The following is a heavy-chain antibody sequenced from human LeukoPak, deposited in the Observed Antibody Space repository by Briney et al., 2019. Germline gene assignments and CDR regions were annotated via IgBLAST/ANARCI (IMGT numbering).Heavy chain of an antibody. Sequence: RASVKVSCKASGYTFTSYDINWVRQATGQGLEWMGWMNPNSGNTGYAQKFQGRVTMTRNTSISTAYMELSSLRSEDTAVYYCAREGTLLWFGESYAFDIWGQGTMVTVSS. CDR3: AREGTLLWFGESYAFDI. V-gene: IGHV1-8*01. D-gene: IGHD3-10*01. CDR2: MNPNSGNT. CDR1: GYTFTSYD. J-gene: IGHJ3*02.